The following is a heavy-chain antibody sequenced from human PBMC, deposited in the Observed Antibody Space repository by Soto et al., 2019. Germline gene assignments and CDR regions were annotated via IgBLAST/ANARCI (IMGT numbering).Heavy chain of an antibody. V-gene: IGHV3-30*18. CDR2: ISYDGGNK. D-gene: IGHD3-10*01. J-gene: IGHJ6*02. CDR3: AKDRWVRGFNGMDV. Sequence: QVQLVESGGGVVQPGRSLRLSCAASGFTFTSYGMHWVRQAPGKGLEWVAVISYDGGNKDYAGSVKGRFTISRDNSKNTLYLQMNSLRAEDTAVYYCAKDRWVRGFNGMDVWGQGTTVTVSS. CDR1: GFTFTSYG.